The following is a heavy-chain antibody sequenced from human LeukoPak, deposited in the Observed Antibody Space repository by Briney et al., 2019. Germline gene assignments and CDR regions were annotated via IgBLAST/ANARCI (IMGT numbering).Heavy chain of an antibody. V-gene: IGHV3-30-3*01. CDR1: GFTFTNYA. J-gene: IGHJ4*02. D-gene: IGHD1-7*01. CDR3: AKDREGTTFDN. CDR2: ISYDGSIK. Sequence: PGRSLRLPCAASGFTFTNYAMHWVRQAPGKGLEWVALISYDGSIKYYADSVKGRFTFSRDNSKNTLYLQMNSLIVEDTAVYYCAKDREGTTFDNWGQGTLVTVSS.